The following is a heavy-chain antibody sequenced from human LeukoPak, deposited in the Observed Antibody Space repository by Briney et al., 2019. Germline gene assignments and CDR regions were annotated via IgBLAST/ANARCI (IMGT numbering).Heavy chain of an antibody. CDR3: ARSRPSYYDILTGYYDFDY. Sequence: SETLSLTCTVSGGSISSSSYYWGWIRQPPGTGLEWIGSIHYSGSTYYNPSLKSRVTISVDTSKNQFSLKLSSVTAADTAVYYCARSRPSYYDILTGYYDFDYWGQGTLVTVSS. J-gene: IGHJ4*02. CDR2: IHYSGST. V-gene: IGHV4-39*01. D-gene: IGHD3-9*01. CDR1: GGSISSSSYY.